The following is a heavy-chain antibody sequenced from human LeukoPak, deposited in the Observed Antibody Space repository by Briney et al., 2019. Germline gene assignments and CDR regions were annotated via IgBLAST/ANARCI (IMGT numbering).Heavy chain of an antibody. CDR1: GFSFGTYG. J-gene: IGHJ4*02. CDR3: TTVSATGTPFL. V-gene: IGHV3-15*01. CDR2: VKSKNDGGTT. Sequence: GGSLRLSCAASGFSFGTYGMHWVRQAPGKGLEWVGRVKSKNDGGTTDFAAPVKGRFTISRDDSKDTVYLQMNSLKTEDTAVYYCTTVSATGTPFLWGQGTLVTVSS. D-gene: IGHD1-1*01.